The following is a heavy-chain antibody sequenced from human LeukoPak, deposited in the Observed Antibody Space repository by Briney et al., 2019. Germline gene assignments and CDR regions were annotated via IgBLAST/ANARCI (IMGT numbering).Heavy chain of an antibody. J-gene: IGHJ4*02. D-gene: IGHD3-3*01. CDR3: AKGLRDYDFWSGYSTATYFDY. CDR1: GFTFSSYA. CDR2: ISGSGGST. V-gene: IGHV3-23*01. Sequence: GGSLRLSCAASGFTFSSYAMSWVRQAPGKGLEWVSAISGSGGSTYYADSVKGRFTISRDNSKNTLYLQMNSLRAEDTAVYYCAKGLRDYDFWSGYSTATYFDYWGQGTLVTVSS.